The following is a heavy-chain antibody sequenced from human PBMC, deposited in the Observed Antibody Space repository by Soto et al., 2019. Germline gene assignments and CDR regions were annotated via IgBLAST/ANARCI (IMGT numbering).Heavy chain of an antibody. J-gene: IGHJ4*02. CDR2: FDPEDGET. V-gene: IGHV1-24*01. CDR1: GYTLTELS. D-gene: IGHD3-10*01. CDR3: ARGFDGSADY. Sequence: ASVKVSCKVSGYTLTELSMHWVRQAPGKGLEWMGGFDPEDGETIYAQNFQGRVTLTRDTSATTAYMQMSSLRSEDTAVYYCARGFDGSADYWGQGTLVTVSS.